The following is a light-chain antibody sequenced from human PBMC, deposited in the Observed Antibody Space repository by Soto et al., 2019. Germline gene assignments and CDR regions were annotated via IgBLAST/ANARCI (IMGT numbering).Light chain of an antibody. J-gene: IGKJ5*01. V-gene: IGKV1-33*01. CDR2: DAS. CDR1: QNINNY. Sequence: DIQMTQSPSSLSASVGARVPITCQASQNINNYLNWYPQHPGRAPKLLIYDASNLEAGVPSRFRGSGSGTDFTFTISRLQPEDIATYYCQQYENLPTFGQGTRLEIK. CDR3: QQYENLPT.